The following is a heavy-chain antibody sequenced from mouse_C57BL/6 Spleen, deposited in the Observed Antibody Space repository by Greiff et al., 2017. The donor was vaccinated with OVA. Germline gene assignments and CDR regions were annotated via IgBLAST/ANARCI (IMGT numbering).Heavy chain of an antibody. D-gene: IGHD1-1*01. CDR2: INPNNGGT. CDR1: GYTFTDYN. Sequence: EVKLMESGPELVKPGASVKMSCKASGYTFTDYNMHWVKQSHGKSLEWIGYINPNNGGTSYNQKFKGKATLTVNKSSSTAYMELRSLTSEDSAVYYCARATTVGGYWGQGTTLTVSS. J-gene: IGHJ2*01. V-gene: IGHV1-22*01. CDR3: ARATTVGGY.